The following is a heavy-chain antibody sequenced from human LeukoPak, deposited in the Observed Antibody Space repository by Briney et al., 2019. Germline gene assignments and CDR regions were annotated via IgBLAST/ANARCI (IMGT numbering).Heavy chain of an antibody. Sequence: PGGSLRLSCAASGFTVSSNYTSWVRQAPGKGLEWVSVIYSGGSTYYADSVKGRFTISRDNSKNTLYLQMNSLRAEDTAVYYCATSRTVATLDYWGQGTLVTVSS. J-gene: IGHJ4*02. V-gene: IGHV3-53*01. D-gene: IGHD5-12*01. CDR2: IYSGGST. CDR1: GFTVSSNY. CDR3: ATSRTVATLDY.